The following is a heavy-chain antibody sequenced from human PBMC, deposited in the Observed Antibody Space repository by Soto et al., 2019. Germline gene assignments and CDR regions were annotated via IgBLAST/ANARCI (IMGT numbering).Heavy chain of an antibody. CDR2: IYHSGST. D-gene: IGHD4-4*01. CDR1: GGSISSGGYS. CDR3: ASYSNYNQHNWFDP. J-gene: IGHJ5*02. Sequence: LCLTCAVSGGSISSGGYSWSWIRQPPGKGLEWIGYIYHSGSTYYNPSFKSRVTISVDRSKNQFSLKLSSVTAADTAVYYCASYSNYNQHNWFDPWGQGTLVTVSS. V-gene: IGHV4-30-2*01.